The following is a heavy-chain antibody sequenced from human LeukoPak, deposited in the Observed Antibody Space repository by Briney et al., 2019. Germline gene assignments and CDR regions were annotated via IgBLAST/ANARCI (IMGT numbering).Heavy chain of an antibody. V-gene: IGHV3-48*02. CDR3: ATNPSGAHYFDF. CDR1: GFTFTTYS. CDR2: ISGSSSTI. Sequence: GGPLRLSCAASGFTFTTYSMNWVRQAPGKGLEWISYISGSSSTIYYADSVKGRFTISRDNAENSLFLQMNSLRDEDSAVYYCATNPSGAHYFDFWGQGGLVSVSS. D-gene: IGHD1-14*01. J-gene: IGHJ4*02.